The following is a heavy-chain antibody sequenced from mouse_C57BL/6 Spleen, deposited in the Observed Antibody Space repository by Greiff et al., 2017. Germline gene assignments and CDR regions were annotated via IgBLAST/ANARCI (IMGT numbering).Heavy chain of an antibody. CDR1: GFTFSSYA. J-gene: IGHJ1*03. Sequence: EVQLVESGGGLVKPGGSLKLSCAASGFTFSSYAMSWVRQTPEKRLEWVATISDGGSYTYYPDNVKGRFTISRDNAKNNLYLQMSHLKSEDTAMYYCARRYYGGWYFDVWGTGTTVTVSS. CDR2: ISDGGSYT. V-gene: IGHV5-4*03. CDR3: ARRYYGGWYFDV. D-gene: IGHD1-1*01.